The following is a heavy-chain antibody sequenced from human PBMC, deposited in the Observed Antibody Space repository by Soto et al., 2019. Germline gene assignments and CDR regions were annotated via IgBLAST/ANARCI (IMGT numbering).Heavy chain of an antibody. J-gene: IGHJ4*02. CDR3: ARDRYSSSWYVGAFDY. CDR2: INAGNGNT. Sequence: ASVKVSCKASGNTFTSYSFYWVRQAPGQGLEWMGWINAGNGNTRYSQKFQDRVTITRDTSASTVYMELSSLRSEDTAVYYCARDRYSSSWYVGAFDYWGQGTLVTVSS. D-gene: IGHD6-13*01. CDR1: GNTFTSYS. V-gene: IGHV1-3*01.